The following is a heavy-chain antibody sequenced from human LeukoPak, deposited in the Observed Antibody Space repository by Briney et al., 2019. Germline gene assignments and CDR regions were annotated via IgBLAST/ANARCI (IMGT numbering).Heavy chain of an antibody. V-gene: IGHV3-23*01. J-gene: IGHJ4*02. D-gene: IGHD3-9*01. CDR2: ISGSGGST. CDR3: AKDPPRPNTEDFNYYFDY. Sequence: PGRSLRLSCAASGFTFSSYAMSWVRQAPGKGLEWVSAISGSGGSTYYADSVKGRFTISRDNSKNTLYLQMNSLRAEDTAVYYCAKDPPRPNTEDFNYYFDYWGQGTLVSVSS. CDR1: GFTFSSYA.